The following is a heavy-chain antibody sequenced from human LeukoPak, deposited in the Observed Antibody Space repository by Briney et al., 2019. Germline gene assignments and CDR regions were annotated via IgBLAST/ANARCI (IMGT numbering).Heavy chain of an antibody. J-gene: IGHJ4*02. Sequence: GGSLRLSCAASGFTFSKYWMLWVRQPPGRGLESVSRINTDGTVTTYADSVKGRFTVSRDNADNTMFLQMNSVRDEDTAVYYCATKQWLAPPPDSWGQGTPVTVSS. CDR3: ATKQWLAPPPDS. D-gene: IGHD6-19*01. CDR2: INTDGTVT. V-gene: IGHV3-74*01. CDR1: GFTFSKYW.